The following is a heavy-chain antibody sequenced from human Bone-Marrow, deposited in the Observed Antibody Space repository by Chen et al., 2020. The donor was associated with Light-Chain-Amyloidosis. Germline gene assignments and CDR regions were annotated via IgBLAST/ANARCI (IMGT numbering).Heavy chain of an antibody. CDR3: AIVGPVAGRIDY. Sequence: QVQLQESGPGLVKPSQTLSLTCSVSGGSITSGGYYWTWIRQHPGKGLEWIWYIYYSGRTNYNPSRKSRITISVDTSKNQFSLNLSSVTAADTAVYYCAIVGPVAGRIDYWGQGTLVTVSS. D-gene: IGHD6-19*01. CDR1: GGSITSGGYY. CDR2: IYYSGRT. V-gene: IGHV4-31*03. J-gene: IGHJ4*02.